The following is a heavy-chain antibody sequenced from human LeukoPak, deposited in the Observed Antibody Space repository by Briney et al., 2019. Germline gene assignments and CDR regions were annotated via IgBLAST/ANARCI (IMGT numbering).Heavy chain of an antibody. CDR3: GRKYRYVYGMDV. D-gene: IGHD6-6*01. Sequence: SETLSLTCTVSGYYISSGYYWGCIRQPPGKGLEWIGSIYHSGSTYYNPSLKSRVTISVDTSKNQFSLKLSSVTAADTAVYYCGRKYRYVYGMDVWGQGTTVTVSS. CDR1: GYYISSGYY. J-gene: IGHJ6*02. CDR2: IYHSGST. V-gene: IGHV4-38-2*02.